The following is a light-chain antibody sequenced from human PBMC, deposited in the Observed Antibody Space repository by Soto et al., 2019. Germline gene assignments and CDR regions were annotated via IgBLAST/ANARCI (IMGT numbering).Light chain of an antibody. J-gene: IGKJ4*01. Sequence: EIVMTQSPAILSVSPGERATLSCMASQSVSSNLAWYQQKPGQAPRLLIYGASTRATGIPASFSGSGSGTEFTLTISSLQSEDFAVYYCQQYNNWPLTFGGGTKVEIK. CDR1: QSVSSN. CDR2: GAS. CDR3: QQYNNWPLT. V-gene: IGKV3-15*01.